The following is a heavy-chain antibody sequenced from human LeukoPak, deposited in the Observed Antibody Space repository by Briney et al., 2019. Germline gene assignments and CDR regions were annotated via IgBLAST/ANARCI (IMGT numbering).Heavy chain of an antibody. CDR1: GGSFSGYY. CDR2: INHSGST. Sequence: SETLSLTCAAYGGSFSGYYWSWLRQPPGKGLEWFGEINHSGSTNYNPSLKSRVTISVDTSKNQFSLKLSSVTAADTAVYYCARGRQRITMVRGVMKYFDYWGQGTLVTVSS. V-gene: IGHV4-34*01. CDR3: ARGRQRITMVRGVMKYFDY. D-gene: IGHD3-10*01. J-gene: IGHJ4*02.